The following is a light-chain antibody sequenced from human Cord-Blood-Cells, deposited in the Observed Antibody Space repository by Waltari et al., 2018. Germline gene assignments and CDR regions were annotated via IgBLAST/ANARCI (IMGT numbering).Light chain of an antibody. J-gene: IGKJ4*01. CDR3: QQYYSYPLT. Sequence: AIRMTQSPSSLSASTGDRVTIPCQASQGISSYLALYQQKPGKAPKLLIYAASTLQSGVPSRFSGSGSGTDFTLTISCLQSEDFATYYCQQYYSYPLTFGGGTKVEIK. CDR1: QGISSY. CDR2: AAS. V-gene: IGKV1-8*01.